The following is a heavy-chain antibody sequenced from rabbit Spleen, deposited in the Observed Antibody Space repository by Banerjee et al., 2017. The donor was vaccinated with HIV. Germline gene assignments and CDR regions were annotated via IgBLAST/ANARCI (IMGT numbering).Heavy chain of an antibody. Sequence: QSLEESGGDLVKPGASLTLTCTASGVSFSGSSYICWVRQAPGKGLEWIACIGAGSSGSTYYASWAKGRFTISKTSSTTVTLQMTSLTAADTATYFCARVGPTYWEYFNLWGPGTLVTVS. D-gene: IGHD3-1*01. CDR3: ARVGPTYWEYFNL. J-gene: IGHJ4*01. CDR1: GVSFSGSSY. V-gene: IGHV1S40*01. CDR2: IGAGSSGST.